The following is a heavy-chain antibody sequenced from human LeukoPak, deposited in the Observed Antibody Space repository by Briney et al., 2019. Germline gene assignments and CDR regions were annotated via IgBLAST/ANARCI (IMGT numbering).Heavy chain of an antibody. D-gene: IGHD2-15*01. Sequence: SETLSLTCTVSGASISSYYWSWIRQPPGKGLEWIGFIYYTGSTNYNPSLKSRVTISVDTSKNQFSLKLSSVTAADTAVYYCARANVGYCSGGSCHDYWGQGTLVTVSS. J-gene: IGHJ4*02. CDR1: GASISSYY. CDR3: ARANVGYCSGGSCHDY. CDR2: IYYTGST. V-gene: IGHV4-59*12.